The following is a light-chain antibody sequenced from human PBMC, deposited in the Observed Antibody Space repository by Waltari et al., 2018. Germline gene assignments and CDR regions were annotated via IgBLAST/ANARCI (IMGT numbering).Light chain of an antibody. CDR3: QQGSILPLT. V-gene: IGKV3-11*01. CDR1: ESVSNY. J-gene: IGKJ4*01. CDR2: DTS. Sequence: EVVLTQSPVTLSLAAGARATLSCRASESVSNYLAWYKQKPGQSPRLLIFDTSKRATGIPARFSGSGYGTDFTLTINNLEAEDFALYYCQQGSILPLTFGGGTKVEI.